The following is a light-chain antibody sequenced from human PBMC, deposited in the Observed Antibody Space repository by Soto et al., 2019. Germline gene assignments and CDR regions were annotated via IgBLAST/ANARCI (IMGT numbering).Light chain of an antibody. CDR1: NSNIGADYG. Sequence: QSVLTQPPSVSGAPGQRVTISCTGSNSNIGADYGVHWYQQFPGTAPKLLISNYTNRPSGVPDRFSASRSGSSASLAITGLQSEDEADYYCQSFDSSLPGPILGVGTKLNVL. CDR3: QSFDSSLPGPI. CDR2: NYT. J-gene: IGLJ2*01. V-gene: IGLV1-40*01.